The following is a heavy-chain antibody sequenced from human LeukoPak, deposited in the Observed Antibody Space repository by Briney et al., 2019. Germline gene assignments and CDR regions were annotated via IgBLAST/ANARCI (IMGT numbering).Heavy chain of an antibody. Sequence: PSETLSLTCAVSGGSISSYYWSWIRQPPGKGLEWIGYIYYSGSTNYNPSLKSRVTISVDTSKNQFSLKLSSVTAADTAVYYCASYYGSGSYLFDYWGQGTLVTVSS. CDR3: ASYYGSGSYLFDY. D-gene: IGHD3-10*01. J-gene: IGHJ4*02. CDR1: GGSISSYY. V-gene: IGHV4-59*01. CDR2: IYYSGST.